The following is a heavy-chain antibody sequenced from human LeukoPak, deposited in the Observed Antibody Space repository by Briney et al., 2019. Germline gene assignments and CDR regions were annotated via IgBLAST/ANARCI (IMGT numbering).Heavy chain of an antibody. CDR1: GGSISTHY. V-gene: IGHV4-4*07. CDR3: ARQMSAAGVPNWFDP. J-gene: IGHJ5*02. D-gene: IGHD6-13*01. CDR2: IYSSGST. Sequence: SETLSLTCIVSGGSISTHYWSWIRQPAGKGLEWIGRIYSSGSTNYNPSLKSRVTMSIDTSKNQLSLKLISVTAADTAVYYCARQMSAAGVPNWFDPWGQGILVTVSS.